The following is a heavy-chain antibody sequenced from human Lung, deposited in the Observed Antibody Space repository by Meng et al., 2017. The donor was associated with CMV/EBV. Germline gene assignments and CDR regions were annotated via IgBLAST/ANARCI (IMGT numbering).Heavy chain of an antibody. CDR3: ARDSEAADY. CDR2: INTNTGKP. Sequence: QVRLVKSGSELKKPGALGRISCKASGYTFTTYGMNWVRQAPGQGLEWMGWINTNTGKPTYAQGPTGRFVFSLDTSVSTAYLQISSLKAEDTAVYYCARDSEAADYWGQGTLVTVSS. D-gene: IGHD6-25*01. J-gene: IGHJ4*02. V-gene: IGHV7-4-1*02. CDR1: GYTFTTYG.